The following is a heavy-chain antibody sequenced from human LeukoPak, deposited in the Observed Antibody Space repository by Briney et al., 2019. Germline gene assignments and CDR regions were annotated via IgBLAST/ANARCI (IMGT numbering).Heavy chain of an antibody. CDR3: ARQTGTTRYGMDV. V-gene: IGHV4-59*08. Sequence: SETLSLTCTVSGGSISSYYWSWIRQPPGKGLEWIGYIYYSGSTNYNPSLKSRVTISVDTSKNQFSLKLSSVTAADTAVYYCARQTGTTRYGMDVWGQGTTVTVSS. D-gene: IGHD1-7*01. CDR2: IYYSGST. CDR1: GGSISSYY. J-gene: IGHJ6*02.